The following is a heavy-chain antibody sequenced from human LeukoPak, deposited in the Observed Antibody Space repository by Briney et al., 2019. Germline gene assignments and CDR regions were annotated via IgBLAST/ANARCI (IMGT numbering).Heavy chain of an antibody. Sequence: TGGSLRLSCAASGFTFDDYAMHWVHQAPGKGLEWVSLISGDGGSTYYADSVKGRFTISRDNSKNSLYLQMNSLRTEDTALYYCARKHLESSSWYLPFDYWGQGTLVTVSS. D-gene: IGHD6-13*01. CDR3: ARKHLESSSWYLPFDY. J-gene: IGHJ4*02. V-gene: IGHV3-43*02. CDR2: ISGDGGST. CDR1: GFTFDDYA.